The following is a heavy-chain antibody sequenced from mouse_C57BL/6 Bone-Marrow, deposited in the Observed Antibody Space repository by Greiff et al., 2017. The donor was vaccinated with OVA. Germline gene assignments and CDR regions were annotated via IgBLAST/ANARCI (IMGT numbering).Heavy chain of an antibody. Sequence: QVQLQQSGPELVKPGASVKLSCKASGYTFTSYDINWVKQRPGQGLEWIGWIYPRDGSTKYNEKFKGKATLTVDTSSSTAYMELHSLTSEDSAVYFCARRELWLLPLYYAMDYWGQGTSVTVSS. V-gene: IGHV1-85*01. D-gene: IGHD2-3*01. J-gene: IGHJ4*01. CDR3: ARRELWLLPLYYAMDY. CDR2: IYPRDGST. CDR1: GYTFTSYD.